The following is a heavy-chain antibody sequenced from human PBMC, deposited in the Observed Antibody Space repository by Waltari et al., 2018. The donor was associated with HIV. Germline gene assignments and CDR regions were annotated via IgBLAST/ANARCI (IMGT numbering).Heavy chain of an antibody. V-gene: IGHV4-4*07. J-gene: IGHJ4*02. CDR3: ARGGRHYDSSGYYRFDY. CDR2: IYTSGST. Sequence: QVQLQESGPGLVKPSETLSLTCTVSGGSISSYYWSWIRQPAGKGLEWIGRIYTSGSTNYNPSLKSRVTMSVDTSKNQFSLKLSSVTAADTAVYYCARGGRHYDSSGYYRFDYWGQGTLVTVSS. D-gene: IGHD3-22*01. CDR1: GGSISSYY.